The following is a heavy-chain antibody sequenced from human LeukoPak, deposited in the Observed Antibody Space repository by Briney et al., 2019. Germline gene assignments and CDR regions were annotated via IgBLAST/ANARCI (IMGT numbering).Heavy chain of an antibody. V-gene: IGHV1-8*01. CDR3: ATADQYCSSTSCYYY. Sequence: ASVKVSCKASGYTFTSYDINWVRQATGQGLEWMGWMNPNSGNTGYAQKFQGRVTMTEDTSTDTAYMELSSLRSEDTAVYYCATADQYCSSTSCYYYWGQGTLVTVSS. CDR2: MNPNSGNT. D-gene: IGHD2-2*01. J-gene: IGHJ4*02. CDR1: GYTFTSYD.